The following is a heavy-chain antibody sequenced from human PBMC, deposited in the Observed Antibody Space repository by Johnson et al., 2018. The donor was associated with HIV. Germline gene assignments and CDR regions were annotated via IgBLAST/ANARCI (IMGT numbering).Heavy chain of an antibody. D-gene: IGHD6-19*01. CDR1: GFTFDDYA. J-gene: IGHJ3*02. CDR2: ISWDGGRT. CDR3: AKGTGSGWSGSLDAFDI. V-gene: IGHV3-43D*03. Sequence: VQLVASGGGLVKPGGSLRLSCAASGFTFDDYAMHWVRQAPGKGLAWVSLISWDGGRTYYADSVKGRFTISRDKSKNSLYLQMNSLRAEDTALYYCAKGTGSGWSGSLDAFDIGGQGTMVTVSS.